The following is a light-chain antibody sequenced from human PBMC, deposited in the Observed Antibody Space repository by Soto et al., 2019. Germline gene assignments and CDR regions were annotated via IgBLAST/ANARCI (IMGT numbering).Light chain of an antibody. CDR3: SAYTARSTLV. CDR2: EVR. V-gene: IGLV2-14*01. J-gene: IGLJ3*02. Sequence: QSALTQPAAVSGSPGQSITISCTGTSSDVGGFSYVSWYQQHPGKAPKVMIYEVRNRPSGISSRFSGSRSGNTASLTISGLQPEDEGDYYCSAYTARSTLVFGGGTKVTVL. CDR1: SSDVGGFSY.